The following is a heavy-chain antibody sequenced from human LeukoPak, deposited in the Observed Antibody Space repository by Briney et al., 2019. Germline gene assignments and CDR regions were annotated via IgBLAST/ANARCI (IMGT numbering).Heavy chain of an antibody. CDR3: ARGVGIPRGYSYAIRPNYYYYMDV. J-gene: IGHJ6*03. CDR2: INHSGST. Sequence: SETLSLTCAVYGGSFSGYYWSWIRQPPGKGLEWIGEINHSGSTNYNPSLKSRVTISVDTSKNQFSLKVSSVTAADTAVYYCARGVGIPRGYSYAIRPNYYYYMDVWGKGTTVTVTS. CDR1: GGSFSGYY. V-gene: IGHV4-34*01. D-gene: IGHD5-18*01.